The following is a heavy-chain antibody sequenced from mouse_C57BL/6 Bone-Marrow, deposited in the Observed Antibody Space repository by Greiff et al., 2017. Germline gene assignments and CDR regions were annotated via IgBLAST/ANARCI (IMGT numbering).Heavy chain of an antibody. CDR1: GFTFSSYG. D-gene: IGHD1-1*01. V-gene: IGHV5-6*01. CDR3: ARFGSSYDWYFDV. J-gene: IGHJ1*03. CDR2: ISRGGSYP. Sequence: EVMLVESGGDLVKPGGSLKLSCAASGFTFSSYGMSWVRQTPDKRLEWVATISRGGSYPYYPDSVKGRFTISRDNAKNTLYLQMSSLKSEDTAMYYCARFGSSYDWYFDVWGTGTTVTVSS.